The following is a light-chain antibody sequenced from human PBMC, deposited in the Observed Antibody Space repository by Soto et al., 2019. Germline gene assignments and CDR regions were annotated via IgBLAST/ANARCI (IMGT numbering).Light chain of an antibody. J-gene: IGLJ2*01. V-gene: IGLV1-40*01. CDR2: GNS. Sequence: QSVLTQPPSVSGAPGQRVTISCTGSSSNIGAGYDVHWYQQLPGTAPKLLIYGNSNRPSGVPDRFSGSKSGTSASLAITKLQAEDEADYYCQSYDSILSVVFGGGTKLTVL. CDR1: SSNIGAGYD. CDR3: QSYDSILSVV.